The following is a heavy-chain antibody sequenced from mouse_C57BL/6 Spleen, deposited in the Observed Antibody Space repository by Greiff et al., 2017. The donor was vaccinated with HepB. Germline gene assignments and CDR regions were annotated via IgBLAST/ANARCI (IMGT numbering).Heavy chain of an antibody. CDR3: ARQILTGTGFAY. J-gene: IGHJ3*01. D-gene: IGHD4-1*01. CDR1: GFTFSSYG. CDR2: ISSGGSYT. V-gene: IGHV5-6*01. Sequence: EVKLVESGGDLVKPGGSLKLSCAASGFTFSSYGMSWVRQTPDKRLEWVATISSGGSYTYYPDSVKGRCTISRDNAKNTLYLQMSSLKSEDTAMYYCARQILTGTGFAYWGQVTLVTVSA.